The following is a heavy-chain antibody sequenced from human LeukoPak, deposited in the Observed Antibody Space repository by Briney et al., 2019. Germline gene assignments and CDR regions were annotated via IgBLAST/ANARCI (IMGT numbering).Heavy chain of an antibody. D-gene: IGHD6-19*01. CDR2: INWNGGST. CDR1: GFTFDDYG. CDR3: ARDQGGWYGLYY. Sequence: GGSLRLSCAASGFTFDDYGMSWVRHAPGKGLEWGSGINWNGGSTGYADSVKGRFTISRDNAKNSLYLQMNSLRAEDTALYYCARDQGGWYGLYYWGQGTLVTVSS. J-gene: IGHJ4*02. V-gene: IGHV3-20*04.